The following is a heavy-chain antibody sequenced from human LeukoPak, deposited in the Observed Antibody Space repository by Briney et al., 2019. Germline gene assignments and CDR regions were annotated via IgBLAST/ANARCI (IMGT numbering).Heavy chain of an antibody. CDR2: ITSSSIYI. CDR3: AGEYCSGGSCYRIDS. Sequence: GGSLRLSCAASGFIFSSYSMTWVRQAPGEGLEWVSSITSSSIYIYYADSVKGRFTISRDNAKNSLYLQMNSLRAEDTAVYYCAGEYCSGGSCYRIDSWGQGTLVTVSS. V-gene: IGHV3-21*01. J-gene: IGHJ4*02. D-gene: IGHD2-15*01. CDR1: GFIFSSYS.